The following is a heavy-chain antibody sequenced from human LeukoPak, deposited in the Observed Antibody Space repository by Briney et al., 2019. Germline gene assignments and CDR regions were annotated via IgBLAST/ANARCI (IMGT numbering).Heavy chain of an antibody. D-gene: IGHD3/OR15-3a*01. CDR1: GGSISSGDYY. V-gene: IGHV4-30-4*08. J-gene: IGHJ3*02. Sequence: SETLSLACTVSGGSISSGDYYWSWIRQPPGKGREWIGYIYYSGSTYYNPSLKSRVTISVDTSKNQFSLKLSSVTAADTAVYYCARDIDFYYAFDIWGQGTMVTVSS. CDR3: ARDIDFYYAFDI. CDR2: IYYSGST.